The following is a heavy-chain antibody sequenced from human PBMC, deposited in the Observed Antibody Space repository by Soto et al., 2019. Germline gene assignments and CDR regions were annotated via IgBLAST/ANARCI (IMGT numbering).Heavy chain of an antibody. D-gene: IGHD6-19*01. J-gene: IGHJ5*02. V-gene: IGHV1-8*01. CDR3: ARTYSSGWYGLSWFDP. CDR1: GYTFTSYD. Sequence: ASVKVSCKASGYTFTSYDINWVRQATGQGLEWMGWMNPNSGNTGYAQKFQGRVTMTRNTSISTAYMELSSLRSEDAAVYYCARTYSSGWYGLSWFDPWGQGTLVTVSS. CDR2: MNPNSGNT.